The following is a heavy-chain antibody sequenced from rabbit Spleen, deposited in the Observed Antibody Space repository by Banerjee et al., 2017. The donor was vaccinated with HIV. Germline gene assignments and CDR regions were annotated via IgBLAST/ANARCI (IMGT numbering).Heavy chain of an antibody. CDR3: ARDSSNNYGYYFHL. J-gene: IGHJ4*01. CDR1: GFSFSSSYY. D-gene: IGHD6-1*01. CDR2: IYGGSSDNT. V-gene: IGHV1S45*01. Sequence: QEQLVESGGGLVQPEGSLTLTCTASGFSFSSSYYMCWVRQAPGKGLEWIACIYGGSSDNTYYASWAKGRFTISKTSSTTVTLQLNSLTAADTATYFCARDSSNNYGYYFHLWGPGTLVTVS.